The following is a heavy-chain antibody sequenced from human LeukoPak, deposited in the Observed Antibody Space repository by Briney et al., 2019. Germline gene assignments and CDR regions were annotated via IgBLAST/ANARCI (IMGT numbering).Heavy chain of an antibody. J-gene: IGHJ4*02. Sequence: PGGSLRLSCAASGFPFSSYGMHWVRQAPGKGLEWVAFIRYDGSNKCYAESVKGRFTISRDNSKNTLYLQMNSLRAEDTAVYSCAKPEWELRYFDYWGQGTLVTVSS. CDR1: GFPFSSYG. D-gene: IGHD1-26*01. CDR3: AKPEWELRYFDY. V-gene: IGHV3-30*02. CDR2: IRYDGSNK.